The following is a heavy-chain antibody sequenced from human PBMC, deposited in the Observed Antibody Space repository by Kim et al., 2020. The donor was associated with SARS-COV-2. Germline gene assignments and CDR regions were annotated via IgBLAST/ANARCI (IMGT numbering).Heavy chain of an antibody. J-gene: IGHJ4*02. CDR3: ARERYSSSWDDY. D-gene: IGHD6-13*01. Sequence: NYAQKLHGRVTMTTDTSTSTAYMELRSLRSDDTAVYYCARERYSSSWDDYWGQGTLVTVSS. V-gene: IGHV1-18*01.